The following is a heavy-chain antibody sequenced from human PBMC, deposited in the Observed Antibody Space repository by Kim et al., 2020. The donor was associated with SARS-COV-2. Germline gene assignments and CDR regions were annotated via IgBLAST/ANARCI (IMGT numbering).Heavy chain of an antibody. V-gene: IGHV2-5*02. Sequence: SGPTLVNPTQTLTLTCTFSGFSLSTLLWFFCWIRQPPGKALEWLALIYWDDDKRYSPSLKSRLTITKDTSKNQVVLTMTNMDPVDTATYYCAHLGDSSGYYNDGMDVWGQGTTVTVSS. J-gene: IGHJ6*02. CDR2: IYWDDDK. CDR3: AHLGDSSGYYNDGMDV. CDR1: GFSLSTLLWF. D-gene: IGHD3-22*01.